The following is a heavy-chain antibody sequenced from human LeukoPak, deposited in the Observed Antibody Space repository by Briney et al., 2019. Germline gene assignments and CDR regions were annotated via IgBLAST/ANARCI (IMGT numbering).Heavy chain of an antibody. Sequence: SETLSLTCAVYGGSFSGYYWSWIRQPPGKGLEWIGEINHSGSTNYNPSLKSRVTISVDTSKNQFSLKLSSVTAADTAVYYCARRRGSYDVNYYYYYYYMDVWGKGTTVTISS. J-gene: IGHJ6*03. CDR2: INHSGST. CDR3: ARRRGSYDVNYYYYYYYMDV. CDR1: GGSFSGYY. V-gene: IGHV4-34*01. D-gene: IGHD3-22*01.